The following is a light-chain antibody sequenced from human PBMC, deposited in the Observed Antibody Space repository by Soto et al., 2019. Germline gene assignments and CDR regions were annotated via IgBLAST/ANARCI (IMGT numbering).Light chain of an antibody. V-gene: IGKV3-20*01. CDR1: QSVRSSY. Sequence: EIVLTQAPGTLSLSPWGRATRSCRASQSVRSSYLAWYPQKPGQAPRLLIYGASSRATGIPDRFSGSGSGTDFTLTISRLEPEDFAVYYCQQYGSSITFGQGTRLEIK. J-gene: IGKJ5*01. CDR3: QQYGSSIT. CDR2: GAS.